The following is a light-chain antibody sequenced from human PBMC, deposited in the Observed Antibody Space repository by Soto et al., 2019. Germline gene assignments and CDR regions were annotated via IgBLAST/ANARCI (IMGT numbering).Light chain of an antibody. CDR1: SSDIGNYDF. V-gene: IGLV2-14*01. J-gene: IGLJ2*01. CDR2: DVS. CDR3: SSFTTTSTLVL. Sequence: QSALTQPASVSGSPGQSITISCTGASSDIGNYDFVAWYQQHPGKAPKLLIYDVSHRPSGVSNRISGSKSGNTASLTISGLQTEDEAGYYCSSFTTTSTLVLFGGGTKVTVL.